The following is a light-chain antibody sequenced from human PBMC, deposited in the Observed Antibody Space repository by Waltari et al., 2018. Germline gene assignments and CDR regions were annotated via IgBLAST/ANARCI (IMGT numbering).Light chain of an antibody. V-gene: IGKV1-39*01. CDR2: AAS. Sequence: DIQVTQSPSSLSASVGDRVTITCRASQSISIDLNWYQQKPGKAPKLLISAASSLQSGVPSRFSGSGSGTDFTLTISSLQPEDFASYYCQQRYSTPPWTFGQGTKVEI. CDR3: QQRYSTPPWT. J-gene: IGKJ1*01. CDR1: QSISID.